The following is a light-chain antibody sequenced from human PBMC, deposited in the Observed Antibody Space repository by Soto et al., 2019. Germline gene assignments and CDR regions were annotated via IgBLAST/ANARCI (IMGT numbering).Light chain of an antibody. CDR1: NSNIGTNT. J-gene: IGLJ2*01. CDR3: AGWDDSLGGQWG. Sequence: QSALTQPPSVSVTPVQGVSISCSGSNSNIGTNTVNWYQHRPGTVPRLLIYSDNQRPSGVPDRVSASKSGTSASLAISRLQAEDEAVYYCAGWDDSLGGQWGFGGGTKRPV. V-gene: IGLV1-44*01. CDR2: SDN.